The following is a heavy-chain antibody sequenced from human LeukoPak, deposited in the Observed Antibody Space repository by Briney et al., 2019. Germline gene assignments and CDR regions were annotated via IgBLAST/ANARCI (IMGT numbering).Heavy chain of an antibody. CDR3: ARGQRATTGTTWAFDI. J-gene: IGHJ3*02. D-gene: IGHD1-1*01. Sequence: ASVKVSCKASGYTFTSYGVSWVRQAPGQGLEWMGWISAYNGNTNYAQKLQGRLTMTTDTSRTTAYMELRSLRSDDTAVYYCARGQRATTGTTWAFDIWGQGTMVTVSS. CDR1: GYTFTSYG. V-gene: IGHV1-18*01. CDR2: ISAYNGNT.